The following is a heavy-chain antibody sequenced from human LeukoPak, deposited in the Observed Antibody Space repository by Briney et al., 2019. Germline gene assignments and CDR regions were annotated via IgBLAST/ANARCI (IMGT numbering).Heavy chain of an antibody. Sequence: SETLSLTCAVYGGSFSSYYWGWIRQPPGKGLEWIGYIYYSGSTNYNPSLKSRVTISVDTSKNQFSLKLSSVTAADTAVYYCARVQDDYGDHGSFITFDYWGQGTLVTVSS. CDR1: GGSFSSYY. CDR3: ARVQDDYGDHGSFITFDY. D-gene: IGHD4-17*01. CDR2: IYYSGST. J-gene: IGHJ4*02. V-gene: IGHV4-59*01.